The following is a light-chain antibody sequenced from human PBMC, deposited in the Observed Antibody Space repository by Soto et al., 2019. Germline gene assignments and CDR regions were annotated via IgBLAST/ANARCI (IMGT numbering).Light chain of an antibody. Sequence: HSALTQPASVSGSPGQSITISCTGTSGDVGAHDFVSWYQHHPGKAPRLVIYDVNRRPAGASNRFSGSKSGSTASLTISTLQAEDEADYYCSSFTNTYSYVFGTGTRVTVL. J-gene: IGLJ1*01. CDR1: SGDVGAHDF. CDR3: SSFTNTYSYV. V-gene: IGLV2-14*01. CDR2: DVN.